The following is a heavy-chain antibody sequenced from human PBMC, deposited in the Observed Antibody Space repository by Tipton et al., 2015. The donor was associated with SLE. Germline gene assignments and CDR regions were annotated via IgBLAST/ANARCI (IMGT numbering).Heavy chain of an antibody. Sequence: TLSLTCTVSGGSISSGGYYWSWIRQHPGKGLEWIGYIYYSGSTYYNPSFKSRVTISVDTSKNQFSLKLSSVTAADTAVYYCARQGAWGSNDYWGPGTLVTVSS. D-gene: IGHD7-27*01. V-gene: IGHV4-31*03. CDR1: GGSISSGGYY. J-gene: IGHJ4*02. CDR2: IYYSGST. CDR3: ARQGAWGSNDY.